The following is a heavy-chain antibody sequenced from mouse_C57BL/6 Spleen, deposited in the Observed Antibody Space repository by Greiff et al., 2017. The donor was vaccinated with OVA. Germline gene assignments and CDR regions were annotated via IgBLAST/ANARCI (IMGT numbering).Heavy chain of an antibody. CDR1: GFTFSDYY. CDR3: ARRTGTGYFDV. D-gene: IGHD4-1*01. J-gene: IGHJ1*03. V-gene: IGHV5-12*01. Sequence: EVQLVESGGGLVQPGGSLKLSCAASGFTFSDYYMYWVRQTPEKRLEWVAYISNGGGSTYYPDTVKGRFTISRDNAKNTLYLQMSRLESEDTAMYYCARRTGTGYFDVWGTGTTVTVSS. CDR2: ISNGGGST.